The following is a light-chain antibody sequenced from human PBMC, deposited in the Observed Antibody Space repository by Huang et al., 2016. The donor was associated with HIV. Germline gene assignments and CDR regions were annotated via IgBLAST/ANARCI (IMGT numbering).Light chain of an antibody. CDR1: QSLLHSYGYNY. CDR3: MQALQTPIT. CDR2: LGS. V-gene: IGKV2-28*01. Sequence: DIVMTQSPLSLPISCRSSQSLLHSYGYNYLDWYVQKPGQSPQLLIYLGSNRASGVPDRFSGSGSGTDFTLRISRVEAEDVGVYFCMQALQTPITFGQGTRLEIK. J-gene: IGKJ5*01.